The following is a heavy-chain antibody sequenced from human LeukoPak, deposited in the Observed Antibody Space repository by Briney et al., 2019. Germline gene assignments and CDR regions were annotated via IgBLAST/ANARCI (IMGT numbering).Heavy chain of an antibody. CDR1: GFTFSNYG. CDR2: MRYGGTSK. Sequence: GGSLRLSCAASGFTFSNYGMHWVRQAPGKGLEWVAFMRYGGTSKYYADSVKGRFTFSRDNSKNTLYLQMNSLRPEDTAVYYCAKGHNYEVDYWGQGTLVTVSS. J-gene: IGHJ4*02. CDR3: AKGHNYEVDY. D-gene: IGHD3-22*01. V-gene: IGHV3-30*02.